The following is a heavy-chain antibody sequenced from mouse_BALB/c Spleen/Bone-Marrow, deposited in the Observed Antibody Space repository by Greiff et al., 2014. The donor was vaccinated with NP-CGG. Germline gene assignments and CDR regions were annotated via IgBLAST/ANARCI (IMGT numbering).Heavy chain of an antibody. D-gene: IGHD2-2*01. CDR2: IDPETGGT. CDR3: TREGIYFGYDAPMDY. J-gene: IGHJ4*01. CDR1: GYKFTDYE. V-gene: IGHV1-15*01. Sequence: QVQLQQSGAELVRPGASVTLSCKASGYKFTDYEMHWVKQTPVHGLEWIGSIDPETGGTAYNQNFKGKATLTADRSSTTAYMELRSLTSEDSAVYYCTREGIYFGYDAPMDYWGQGTSVTVSS.